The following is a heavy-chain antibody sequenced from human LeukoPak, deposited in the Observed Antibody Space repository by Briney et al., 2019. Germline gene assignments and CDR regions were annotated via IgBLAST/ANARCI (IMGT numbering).Heavy chain of an antibody. V-gene: IGHV3-7*02. CDR1: GFSFSTCW. CDR2: INKDGSQN. J-gene: IGHJ4*02. D-gene: IGHD3-22*01. Sequence: PGGSLRLSCAASGFSFSTCWMGWVRQAPGKGLEWVAMINKDGSQNYYADSVKGRFTISRDNSKNTLYLQMNSLRAEDTALYYCARARNDYDSNGFSFLDYWGQGTLVTVSS. CDR3: ARARNDYDSNGFSFLDY.